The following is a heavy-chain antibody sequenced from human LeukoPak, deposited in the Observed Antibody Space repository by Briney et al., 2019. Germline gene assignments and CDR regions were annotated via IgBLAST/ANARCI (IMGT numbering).Heavy chain of an antibody. Sequence: PGGSLRLSCAASGFTFSSYPMGWVRQAPGKGLEGVSAISGSGGGTYYTDSVKGRFTISRDNSKKTLYLQMNSLRAEDTAVYCCAKEVTYYDSLTGYYISGYFDHWGRGTLVPVSS. D-gene: IGHD3-9*01. V-gene: IGHV3-23*01. CDR2: ISGSGGGT. CDR1: GFTFSSYP. CDR3: AKEVTYYDSLTGYYISGYFDH. J-gene: IGHJ4*02.